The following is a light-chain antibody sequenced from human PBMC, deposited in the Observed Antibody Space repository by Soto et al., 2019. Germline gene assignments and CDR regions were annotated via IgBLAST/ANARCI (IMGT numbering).Light chain of an antibody. CDR3: QQYSSYSRT. Sequence: DIQMTQSPYTLSASVGDRVPITCRASQGISTWLAWYQQKPGTAPKLLIYDASSLESGVPSRFSGSGSGTEFTLTISSLQPDDYATYYCQQYSSYSRTFGQGTKVDIK. CDR1: QGISTW. CDR2: DAS. V-gene: IGKV1-5*01. J-gene: IGKJ1*01.